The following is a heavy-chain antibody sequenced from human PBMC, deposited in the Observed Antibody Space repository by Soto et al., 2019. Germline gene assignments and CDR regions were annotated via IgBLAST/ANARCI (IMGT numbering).Heavy chain of an antibody. D-gene: IGHD3-9*01. J-gene: IGHJ5*02. CDR3: ARGLVYFDWLQWRNWFDP. V-gene: IGHV4-34*01. CDR2: INHSVST. CDR1: GGSFNGYY. Sequence: SETLSLTCAVYGGSFNGYYWSWIRQPPGKGLEWIGEINHSVSTNYNPSLKSRVTISVDTSKNQFSLKLSSVTAADTAVYYCARGLVYFDWLQWRNWFDPWGQGTTVTVSS.